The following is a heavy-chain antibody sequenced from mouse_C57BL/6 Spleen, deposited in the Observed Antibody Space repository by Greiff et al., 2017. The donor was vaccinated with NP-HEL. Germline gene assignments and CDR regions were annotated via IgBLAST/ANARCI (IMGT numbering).Heavy chain of an antibody. CDR1: GYSITSDY. CDR2: IRYSGST. J-gene: IGHJ3*01. V-gene: IGHV3-8*01. Sequence: EVKLMESGPGLAKPSQTLSLTCSVTGYSITSDYWNWIRKFPGNKLEYMGYIRYSGSTYYNPSLKRRISITRDTSKNQYYLQLNSVTTEDTATYYCARSYDGYYGGFAYWGQGTLVTVSA. CDR3: ARSYDGYYGGFAY. D-gene: IGHD2-3*01.